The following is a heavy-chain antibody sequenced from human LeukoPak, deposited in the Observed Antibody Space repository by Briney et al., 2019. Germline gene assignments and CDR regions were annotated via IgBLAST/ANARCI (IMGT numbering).Heavy chain of an antibody. J-gene: IGHJ4*02. CDR2: ISWNSGSI. Sequence: PGGSLRLSCAASGFTFDDYAMHWVRQAPGKGLEWVSGISWNSGSIGYADSVKGRFTISRDNSKNTLYLQMNSLRAQDTAVYYCASIIWGQGTLVTVSS. D-gene: IGHD3-3*02. CDR1: GFTFDDYA. V-gene: IGHV3-9*01. CDR3: ASII.